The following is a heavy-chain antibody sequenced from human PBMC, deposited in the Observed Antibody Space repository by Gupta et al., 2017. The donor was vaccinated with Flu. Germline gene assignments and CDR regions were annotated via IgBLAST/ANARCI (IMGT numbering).Heavy chain of an antibody. CDR3: AREDNCSGGSCPIDY. J-gene: IGHJ4*02. V-gene: IGHV4-31*02. D-gene: IGHD2-15*01. CDR2: IYYSGST. Sequence: RQHPGKGLEGIGYIYYSGSTYYNPSLKSRVTISVDTSKNQFSLKLSSVTAADPAVYYGAREDNCSGGSCPIDYWGREPWSPSPQ.